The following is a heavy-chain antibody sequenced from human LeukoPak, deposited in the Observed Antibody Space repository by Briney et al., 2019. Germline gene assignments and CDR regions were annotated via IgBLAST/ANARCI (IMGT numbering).Heavy chain of an antibody. D-gene: IGHD6-19*01. CDR1: GYAFAGYY. Sequence: ASVKVSCKASGYAFAGYYMHWVRRAPGQGLEWMGWINPDSGGTNYAQKFQGRVTMTRDTSISTAYMDLSRLTSDDTAVYYCARGAPVAVTSCFDPWGQGTLVSVYS. J-gene: IGHJ5*02. V-gene: IGHV1-2*02. CDR3: ARGAPVAVTSCFDP. CDR2: INPDSGGT.